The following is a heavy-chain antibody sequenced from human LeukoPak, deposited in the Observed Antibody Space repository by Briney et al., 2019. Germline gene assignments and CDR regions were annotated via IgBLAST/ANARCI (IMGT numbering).Heavy chain of an antibody. CDR2: ISAYNGNT. V-gene: IGHV1-18*01. CDR3: ARDEYCSSTSCSNYDY. Sequence: ASVKVSCKASGGTFSSYAISWVRQAPGQGLEWMGWISAYNGNTNYAQKLQGRVTMTTDTSTSTAYMELRSLRSDDTAVYYCARDEYCSSTSCSNYDYWGQGTLVTVSS. CDR1: GGTFSSYA. D-gene: IGHD2-2*01. J-gene: IGHJ4*02.